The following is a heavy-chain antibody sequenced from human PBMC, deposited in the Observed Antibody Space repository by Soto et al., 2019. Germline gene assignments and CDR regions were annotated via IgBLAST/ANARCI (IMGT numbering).Heavy chain of an antibody. CDR2: IYHSGST. V-gene: IGHV4-30-2*01. CDR1: GGSIRSGGYS. Sequence: SETLSLTCAVSGGSIRSGGYSWSWIRQPPGKGLEWIGYIYHSGSTYYNPSLKSRVTISVDRSKNQFSLKLSSVTAADTAVYYCASVRDRWGQGTLLTVSS. D-gene: IGHD3-3*01. J-gene: IGHJ5*02. CDR3: ASVRDR.